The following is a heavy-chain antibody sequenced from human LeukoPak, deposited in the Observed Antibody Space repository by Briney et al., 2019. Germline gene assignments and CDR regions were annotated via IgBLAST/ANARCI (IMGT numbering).Heavy chain of an antibody. V-gene: IGHV3-30-3*01. CDR3: ARDLLEFGGLFSHLFDY. CDR2: ISYDGSSK. J-gene: IGHJ4*02. CDR1: GFTFRSYA. Sequence: PGGSLRLSCAASGFTFRSYAMHWVRQAPGKGLEWVAVISYDGSSKYYPDSVKGRFTISRDNSKNTLYLQMNSLRVEDTAVYYCARDLLEFGGLFSHLFDYWGQGTLVTVSS. D-gene: IGHD3-10*01.